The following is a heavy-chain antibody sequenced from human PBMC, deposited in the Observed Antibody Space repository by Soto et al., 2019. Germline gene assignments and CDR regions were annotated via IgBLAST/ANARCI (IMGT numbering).Heavy chain of an antibody. CDR3: ARAKLLLWSGELYY. D-gene: IGHD3-10*01. CDR1: GGSISSGGYY. J-gene: IGHJ4*02. V-gene: IGHV4-31*03. Sequence: QVQLQESGPGLVKPSQTLSLTCTVSGGSISSGGYYWSWIRQHPGKGLEWIGYIYYSGSTYYNPSLKSRVTIAVDTSKTQYSLKLSSVTAADTDVYVCARAKLLLWSGELYYWGQGTLVTVSS. CDR2: IYYSGST.